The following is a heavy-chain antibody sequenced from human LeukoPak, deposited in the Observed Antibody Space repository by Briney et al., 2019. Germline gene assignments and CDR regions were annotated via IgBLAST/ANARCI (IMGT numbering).Heavy chain of an antibody. V-gene: IGHV3-64*01. CDR3: ARDRSRSGYLSLDF. CDR1: GFTFSSHA. D-gene: IGHD3-22*01. CDR2: ISSNGGST. J-gene: IGHJ4*02. Sequence: GGSLRLSCAASGFTFSSHAMHWVRQAPGKGLEYVSSISSNGGSTYYANSVKGRFTISRDNSKNTMYLQMGSLRAEDMAVYYCARDRSRSGYLSLDFWGQGTLVTVSS.